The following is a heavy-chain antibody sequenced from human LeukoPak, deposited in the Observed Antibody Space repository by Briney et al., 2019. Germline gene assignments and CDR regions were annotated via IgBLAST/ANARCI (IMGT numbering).Heavy chain of an antibody. CDR1: GYSFTSYD. V-gene: IGHV1-8*01. Sequence: GASVKVSCKASGYSFTSYDINWVRQATGQGLEWMGWMNPNNGNTGYAQKFQGRVTMTRNTSISTAYMELSSLRSEDTAVYYCARCITIFGVVIKNWFDAWGQGTLVTVSS. D-gene: IGHD3-3*01. CDR3: ARCITIFGVVIKNWFDA. J-gene: IGHJ5*02. CDR2: MNPNNGNT.